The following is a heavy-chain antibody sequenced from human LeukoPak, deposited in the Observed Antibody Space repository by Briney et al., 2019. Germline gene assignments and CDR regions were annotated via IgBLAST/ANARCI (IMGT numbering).Heavy chain of an antibody. J-gene: IGHJ4*02. D-gene: IGHD1-7*01. V-gene: IGHV4-34*01. Sequence: SSETLSLTCAVYGGSFSGYYWSWIRQPPGKGLEWIGEINHSGSTNYNPSLKSRVTISVDTSKNQFSLKLSSVTAADTAVYYCARGPFGNFFTLYYFDYWGQGTLVTVSS. CDR3: ARGPFGNFFTLYYFDY. CDR2: INHSGST. CDR1: GGSFSGYY.